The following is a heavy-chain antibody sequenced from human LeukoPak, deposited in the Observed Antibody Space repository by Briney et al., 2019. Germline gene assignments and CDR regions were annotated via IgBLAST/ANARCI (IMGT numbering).Heavy chain of an antibody. Sequence: SETQSLTCTVSGGSISSGDYYWSWIRQPPGKGLEWIGYIYYSGSTYYNPSLKSRVTISVDTSKNQFSLKLGSVTAADTAVYYCARDLYYDFWSGDDAFDIWGQGTMVTVSS. CDR3: ARDLYYDFWSGDDAFDI. V-gene: IGHV4-30-4*08. D-gene: IGHD3-3*01. CDR2: IYYSGST. J-gene: IGHJ3*02. CDR1: GGSISSGDYY.